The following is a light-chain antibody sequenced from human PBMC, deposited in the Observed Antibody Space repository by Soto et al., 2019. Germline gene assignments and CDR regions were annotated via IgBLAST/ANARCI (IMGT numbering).Light chain of an antibody. CDR3: QQYGSLSWT. J-gene: IGKJ1*01. V-gene: IGKV3-20*01. CDR1: QSVSSSY. CDR2: GAS. Sequence: EIVLTQSPGTLSLSPGERATLSCRASQSVSSSYLAWYQQKPGQAPRLLISGASTRATGIPDRFSGSGSGTDFTLTISRLEPEDFAVYYCQQYGSLSWTFGQGTKVDI.